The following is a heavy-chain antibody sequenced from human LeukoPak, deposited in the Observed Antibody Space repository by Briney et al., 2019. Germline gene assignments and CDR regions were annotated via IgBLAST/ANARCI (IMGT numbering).Heavy chain of an antibody. J-gene: IGHJ5*02. CDR3: ASGYSSA. CDR1: GGSFSGYY. CDR2: INHSGST. D-gene: IGHD6-25*01. V-gene: IGHV4-34*01. Sequence: SETLSLTCAVYGGSFSGYYWSWIRQPPGKGLEWIGEINHSGSTNYNPSLKSRVTISVDTSKNQYSLKLSSVTAADTAVYYCASGYSSAWGQGTLVTVSS.